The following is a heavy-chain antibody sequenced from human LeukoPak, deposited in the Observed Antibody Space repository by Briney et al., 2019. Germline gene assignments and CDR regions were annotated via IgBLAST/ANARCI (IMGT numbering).Heavy chain of an antibody. Sequence: PGGSLRLSCAASGFTFSSYAMSWVRQAPGKGLEWVSAISGSGGSTYYADSVKGRSTISRDNSKNTLYLQMNSLRAEDTAVYYCAREYKRRSSSWKNFDYWGQGTLVTVSS. CDR1: GFTFSSYA. J-gene: IGHJ4*02. D-gene: IGHD6-13*01. CDR3: AREYKRRSSSWKNFDY. CDR2: ISGSGGST. V-gene: IGHV3-23*01.